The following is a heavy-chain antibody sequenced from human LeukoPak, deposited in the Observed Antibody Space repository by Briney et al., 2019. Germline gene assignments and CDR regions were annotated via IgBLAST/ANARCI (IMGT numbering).Heavy chain of an antibody. Sequence: GESLKISCKGSGYSFTNYWIDWVRQMPGKGLEWMGIIYPGDSDTKYSPSFQGQVTISVDESINTASLQWSSLKASDTAMYYCASAYSYIHFDYWGQGTLVTVSS. J-gene: IGHJ4*02. D-gene: IGHD5-18*01. V-gene: IGHV5-51*01. CDR2: IYPGDSDT. CDR1: GYSFTNYW. CDR3: ASAYSYIHFDY.